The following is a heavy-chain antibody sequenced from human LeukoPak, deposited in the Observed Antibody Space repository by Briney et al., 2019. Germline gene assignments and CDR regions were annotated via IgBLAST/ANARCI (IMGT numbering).Heavy chain of an antibody. CDR3: ARGISYCSSTSCYKSALRGSYYYYYYGMDV. Sequence: PSETLSLTCAVYGGSFSGYYWSWIRQPPVKGLEWIGEINHIGSTNYNPSLKSRVTISVDTSKNQFSLKLSSVTAADTAVYYCARGISYCSSTSCYKSALRGSYYYYYYGMDVWGQGTTVTVSS. J-gene: IGHJ6*02. CDR2: INHIGST. V-gene: IGHV4-34*01. D-gene: IGHD2-2*02. CDR1: GGSFSGYY.